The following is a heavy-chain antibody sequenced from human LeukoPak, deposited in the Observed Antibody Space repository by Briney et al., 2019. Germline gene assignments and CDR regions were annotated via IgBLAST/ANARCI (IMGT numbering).Heavy chain of an antibody. D-gene: IGHD6-13*01. J-gene: IGHJ4*02. CDR2: IYYSGST. Sequence: SETLSLTCTVPGGSISSYYWSWIRQTPGTGQQRIGDIYYSGSTNYNPSLKSRVTISVDTSKNQFSLKLSSVTAADTAVYYCARHTDIAPLSSLKYWGQGTLVTVSS. CDR1: GGSISSYY. V-gene: IGHV4-59*08. CDR3: ARHTDIAPLSSLKY.